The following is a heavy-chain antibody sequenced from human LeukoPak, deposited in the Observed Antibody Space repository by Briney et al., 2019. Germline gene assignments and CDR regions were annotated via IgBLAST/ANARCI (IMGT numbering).Heavy chain of an antibody. J-gene: IGHJ4*02. CDR1: GFSISIGHS. Sequence: NPSETLSLTCTVSGFSISIGHSWGWFGHPPGAGLEGFGRAYPSGTTYYNPSLKSRVTTSVDMSKNQLPLSLRPVTAAHTAVYYCARIFIRNGYSPYFDCWGQGTLVTVSS. V-gene: IGHV4-38-2*02. CDR3: ARIFIRNGYSPYFDC. D-gene: IGHD5-18*01. CDR2: AYPSGTT.